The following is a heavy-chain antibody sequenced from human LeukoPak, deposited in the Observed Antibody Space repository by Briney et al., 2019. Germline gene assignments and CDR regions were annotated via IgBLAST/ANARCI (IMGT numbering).Heavy chain of an antibody. V-gene: IGHV3-23*01. J-gene: IGHJ6*02. CDR1: GFAFSSYA. CDR3: AKGLTGYSNYGMDV. CDR2: ISGTGSRT. Sequence: GGSLRLSCAASGFAFSSYAMNWVRQAPGKGLEWVSAISGTGSRTYYADSVKGRFTISRDNSKNTLYLQMKSLRVEHTARYYCAKGLTGYSNYGMDVWGQGTTVTVSS. D-gene: IGHD3-9*01.